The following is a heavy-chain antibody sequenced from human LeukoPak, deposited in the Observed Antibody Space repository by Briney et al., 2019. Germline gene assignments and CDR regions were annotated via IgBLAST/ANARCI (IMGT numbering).Heavy chain of an antibody. D-gene: IGHD6-19*01. J-gene: IGHJ3*02. V-gene: IGHV4-61*02. CDR2: IYTSGST. CDR1: GGSISSGSYY. CDR3: ARDGQYSSGWYTRREAFDI. Sequence: SETLSLTCTVSGGSISSGSYYWSWIRQPAGKGLEWIGRIYTSGSTNYNPPLKSRVTISVDTSKNQFSLKLSSVTAADTAVYYCARDGQYSSGWYTRREAFDIWGQGTMVTVSS.